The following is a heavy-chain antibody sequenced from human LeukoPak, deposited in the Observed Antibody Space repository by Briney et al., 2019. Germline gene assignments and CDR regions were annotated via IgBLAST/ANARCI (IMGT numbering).Heavy chain of an antibody. V-gene: IGHV3-15*01. CDR2: IKSKTDGGTT. CDR3: ANGPYGWFGESPWWFDP. D-gene: IGHD3-10*01. Sequence: GGSLRLSCAASEFTFSNAWMSWARQAPGKGLEWVGRIKSKTDGGTTDYAAPVKGRFTISRDDSKNTLYLQMNSLRAEDTAVYYCANGPYGWFGESPWWFDPWGQGTLVTVSS. CDR1: EFTFSNAW. J-gene: IGHJ5*02.